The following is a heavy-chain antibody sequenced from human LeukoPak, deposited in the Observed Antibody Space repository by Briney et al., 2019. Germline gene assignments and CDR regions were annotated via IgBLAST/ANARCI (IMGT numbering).Heavy chain of an antibody. V-gene: IGHV1-18*01. CDR2: ISGLKEKT. CDR3: ARASSGWFGGLEYDL. J-gene: IGHJ5*02. CDR1: GYTFNTYG. Sequence: ASVKVSRKASGYTFNTYGIIWVRHAPGQGFEWMGWISGLKEKTDYPQKFQGRVTMTTDTATRTAFMELTSLRSDDTAVYYCARASSGWFGGLEYDLWGQGTLVTVSS. D-gene: IGHD3-10*01.